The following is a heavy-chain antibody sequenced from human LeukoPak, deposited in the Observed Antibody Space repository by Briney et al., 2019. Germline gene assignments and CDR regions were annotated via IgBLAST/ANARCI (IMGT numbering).Heavy chain of an antibody. V-gene: IGHV3-53*01. CDR3: ARDRGYYDSSGYITLGAFDI. CDR1: GFTVSSNY. Sequence: GGSLRLSCAASGFTVSSNYMSWVRQAPGKGLEWVSVIYSGGSTYYADSVKGRYTISRDNSKNTLYLQMNSLRAEDTAVYYCARDRGYYDSSGYITLGAFDIWGQGTMVTVSS. CDR2: IYSGGST. J-gene: IGHJ3*02. D-gene: IGHD3-22*01.